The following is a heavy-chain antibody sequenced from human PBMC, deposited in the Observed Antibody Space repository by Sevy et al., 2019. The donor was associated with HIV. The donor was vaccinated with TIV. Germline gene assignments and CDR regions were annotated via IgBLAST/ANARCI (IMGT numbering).Heavy chain of an antibody. Sequence: SETLSLTCSVSGASITTNTYYWGWIRQAPGKGLEWIGSIFYSGRSDYNPSLKGRCTISMDTFKNQFALKLRSVTAAETSVYYCARHEAYDFWGDTIRENYYYGIDVWGQGTTVTVSS. CDR2: IFYSGRS. D-gene: IGHD3-3*01. CDR3: ARHEAYDFWGDTIRENYYYGIDV. J-gene: IGHJ6*02. CDR1: GASITTNTYY. V-gene: IGHV4-39*01.